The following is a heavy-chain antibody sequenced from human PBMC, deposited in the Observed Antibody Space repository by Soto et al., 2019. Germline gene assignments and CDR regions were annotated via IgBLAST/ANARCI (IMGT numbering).Heavy chain of an antibody. V-gene: IGHV3-7*03. CDR2: IKGDGSER. CDR1: GFTFSLYW. D-gene: IGHD3-16*02. CDR3: VRDLIAGTPSLYY. Sequence: EVQLVESGGGLVQPGGSLRLSCAASGFTFSLYWMTWIRQAPGKGLEWVANIKGDGSERHYVDSVRGRFTVSRDNAENSLYLQMNSLTAEDTAVYYCVRDLIAGTPSLYYWGQGTLVSVSS. J-gene: IGHJ4*02.